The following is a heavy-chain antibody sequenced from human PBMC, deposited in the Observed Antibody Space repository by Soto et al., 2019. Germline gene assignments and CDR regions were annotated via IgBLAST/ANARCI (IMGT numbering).Heavy chain of an antibody. J-gene: IGHJ4*02. Sequence: PGGSLRLSCAASGFTFSSYAMSWVRQAPGKGLERVSAISGSGGSTYYADSVKGRFTISRDNSKNTLYLQMNSLRAEDTAVYYCAIANDFWSGSQFDYWGQGTLVTVSS. V-gene: IGHV3-23*01. CDR3: AIANDFWSGSQFDY. CDR1: GFTFSSYA. D-gene: IGHD3-3*01. CDR2: ISGSGGST.